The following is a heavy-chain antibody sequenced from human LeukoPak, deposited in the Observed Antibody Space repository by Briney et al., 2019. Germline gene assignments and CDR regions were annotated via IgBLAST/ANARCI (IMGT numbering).Heavy chain of an antibody. J-gene: IGHJ3*02. CDR2: IKQDGSEK. CDR3: ARDRGLRWSFDI. V-gene: IGHV3-7*04. CDR1: GFTLSTYW. Sequence: GGSLRLSCAASGFTLSTYWMSWVRQAPGKGLEWVANIKQDGSEKNYVDSVKGRFTISRDNANNSLYLQMNSPRVEDTAVYYCARDRGLRWSFDIWGQGTMVTVSS. D-gene: IGHD4-23*01.